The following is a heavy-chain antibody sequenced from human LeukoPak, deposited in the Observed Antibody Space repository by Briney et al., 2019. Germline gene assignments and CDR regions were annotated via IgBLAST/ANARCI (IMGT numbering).Heavy chain of an antibody. V-gene: IGHV4-31*03. CDR1: GGSISSGGYY. CDR2: IYYSGST. D-gene: IGHD2-15*01. J-gene: IGHJ4*02. CDR3: ARGTCSGGSCYLFDY. Sequence: PSETLSLTCTVSGGSISSGGYYWSWIRQHPGEGLEWIGYIYYSGSTYYNPSLKSRVTISVDTSKNQFSLKLSSVTAADTAVYYCARGTCSGGSCYLFDYWGQGTLVTVSS.